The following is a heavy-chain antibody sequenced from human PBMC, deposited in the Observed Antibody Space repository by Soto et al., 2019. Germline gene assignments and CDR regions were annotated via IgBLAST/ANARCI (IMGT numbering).Heavy chain of an antibody. CDR1: GDTFTIFA. CDR2: IIPTIGTT. V-gene: IGHV1-69*12. CDR3: ARALGSGYDPGDY. J-gene: IGHJ4*02. Sequence: QVQLVQSGAEVKKPGSSVKVSCKASGDTFTIFAISWVRQAPGQGLEWMGGIIPTIGTTNYAQRFQGRITITGDESTGTAYMELSSLKSDDTAVYYCARALGSGYDPGDYWGQGTLVTVSS. D-gene: IGHD5-12*01.